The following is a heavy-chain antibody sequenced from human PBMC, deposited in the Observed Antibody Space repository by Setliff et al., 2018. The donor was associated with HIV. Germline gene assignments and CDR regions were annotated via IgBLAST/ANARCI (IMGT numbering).Heavy chain of an antibody. CDR2: VHYSGSG. CDR1: GVSISSGPYY. V-gene: IGHV4-39*02. Sequence: SETLSLTCAVSGVSISSGPYYWGWIRQPPGKGLEWIGSVHYSGSGYHNPSLNSRATTSIDTPKNQFSPKLNSVTAADTAIYYCARGETPGWYYFHWGQGTLVTVSS. D-gene: IGHD6-19*01. J-gene: IGHJ4*02. CDR3: ARGETPGWYYFH.